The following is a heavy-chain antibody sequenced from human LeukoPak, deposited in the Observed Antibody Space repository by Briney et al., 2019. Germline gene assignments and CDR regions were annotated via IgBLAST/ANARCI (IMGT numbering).Heavy chain of an antibody. CDR2: INSDGSST. CDR1: GFTFSSYW. V-gene: IGHV3-74*01. J-gene: IGHJ1*01. D-gene: IGHD2-21*02. Sequence: PGGSLRLSCAASGFTFSSYWMHWVRQAPGKGLVWVSRINSDGSSTTYADSVKGRFTISRENAKNTLYLQMNSLRAEDTAVYYCATIAEFCGGDCYSEYFQQWGQGTLVTVSS. CDR3: ATIAEFCGGDCYSEYFQQ.